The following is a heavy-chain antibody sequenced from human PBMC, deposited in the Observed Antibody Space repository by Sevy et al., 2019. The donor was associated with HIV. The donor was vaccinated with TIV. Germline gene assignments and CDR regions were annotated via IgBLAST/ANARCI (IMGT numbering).Heavy chain of an antibody. Sequence: ASVKVSCKVSGYTLTEFSIHWVRQAPGNGLEWMGGFDPGDGDAETPYAQKFRDRLTMTADTSTDTVYMELSSLRSEDTAVYYCATDTTGYHSTLDYWGQGTLVTVSS. V-gene: IGHV1-24*01. CDR2: FDPGDGDAET. J-gene: IGHJ4*02. CDR3: ATDTTGYHSTLDY. CDR1: GYTLTEFS. D-gene: IGHD3-9*01.